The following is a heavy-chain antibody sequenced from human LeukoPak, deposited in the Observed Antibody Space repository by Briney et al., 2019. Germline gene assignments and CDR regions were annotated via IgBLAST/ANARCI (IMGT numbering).Heavy chain of an antibody. CDR3: ALGPSITMIVVGWFDP. D-gene: IGHD3-22*01. J-gene: IGHJ5*02. V-gene: IGHV1-2*02. CDR2: INPNSGGT. CDR1: GYTFTGYY. Sequence: ASVKVSCKASGYTFTGYYMHWVRQAPGQGRDWMGWINPNSGGTNYAQKFQGRVTMTRGTSISTAYMELSRLSSDDTAVYYCALGPSITMIVVGWFDPWGQGTLVTVSS.